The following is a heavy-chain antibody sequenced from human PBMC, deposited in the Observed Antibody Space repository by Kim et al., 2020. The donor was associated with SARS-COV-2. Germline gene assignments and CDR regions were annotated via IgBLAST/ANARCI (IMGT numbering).Heavy chain of an antibody. CDR2: ISYDGSNK. J-gene: IGHJ6*02. CDR3: ARDPDSSSWYPYYYYYYGMDV. V-gene: IGHV3-33*05. Sequence: GGSLRLSCAASGFTFSSYGMHWVRQAPGKGLEWVAVISYDGSNKYYADSVKGRFTISRDNSKNTLYLQMNSLRAEDTAVYYCARDPDSSSWYPYYYYYYGMDVWGQGTTVTVSS. CDR1: GFTFSSYG. D-gene: IGHD6-13*01.